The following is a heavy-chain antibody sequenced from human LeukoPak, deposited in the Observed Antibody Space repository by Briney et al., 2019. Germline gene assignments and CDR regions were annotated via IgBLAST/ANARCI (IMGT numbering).Heavy chain of an antibody. CDR2: ISSSSSYI. J-gene: IGHJ5*02. CDR1: GFTFSSYS. CDR3: ARIWGPYWFDP. Sequence: GGSLRLSCAASGFTFSSYSMNWVRQAPGKGLEWVSSISSSSSYIYYADSVKGRFTISRDNAKNSLYLQMNSLRAEDAAVYYCARIWGPYWFDPWGQGTLVTVSS. V-gene: IGHV3-21*01. D-gene: IGHD3-16*01.